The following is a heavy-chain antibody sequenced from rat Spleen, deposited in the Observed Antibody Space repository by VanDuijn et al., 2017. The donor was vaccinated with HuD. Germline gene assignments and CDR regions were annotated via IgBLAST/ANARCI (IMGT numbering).Heavy chain of an antibody. D-gene: IGHD1-9*01. CDR1: GFTFSDYT. Sequence: EVQLVESGGGLVQPGRSLKLSCAASGFTFSDYTMAWVRQAPKKGLEWIAAIIYDGTNTYYRDSVKGRFIIYRDNAKSTIYLQLDSLRSEDTAVYYCARPTTGIPFNYWGQGVMVTVSS. V-gene: IGHV5-17*01. J-gene: IGHJ2*01. CDR3: ARPTTGIPFNY. CDR2: IIYDGTNT.